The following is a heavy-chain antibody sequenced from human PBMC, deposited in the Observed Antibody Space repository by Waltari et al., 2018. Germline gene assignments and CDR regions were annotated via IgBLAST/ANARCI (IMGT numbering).Heavy chain of an antibody. CDR3: ARSSITGMADY. D-gene: IGHD1-20*01. CDR2: INPNSGGT. J-gene: IGHJ4*02. CDR1: GYTFTGYF. Sequence: QVQLVQSGAEVKKPGASVKVSCKASGYTFTGYFIHWLRQAPGQGLEWMGWINPNSGGTNYAQRFQGRVTMTSDPSISTAYMELSRLSSDDTAVYYCARSSITGMADYWGQGPLVTVSS. V-gene: IGHV1-2*02.